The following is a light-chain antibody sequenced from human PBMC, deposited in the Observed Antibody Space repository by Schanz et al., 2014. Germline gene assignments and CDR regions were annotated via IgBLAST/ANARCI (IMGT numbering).Light chain of an antibody. V-gene: IGKV3-15*01. CDR1: QSVSSN. J-gene: IGKJ2*01. CDR2: GAS. CDR3: QQRSNWPPYT. Sequence: EIVMTQSPDTLSVSPGERATLSCRASQSVSSNLAWYQQKPGQAPRLLIYGASTRATGIPARFSGSGSGTEFTLTISSLEPEDFAVYYCQQRSNWPPYTFGQGTKLEIK.